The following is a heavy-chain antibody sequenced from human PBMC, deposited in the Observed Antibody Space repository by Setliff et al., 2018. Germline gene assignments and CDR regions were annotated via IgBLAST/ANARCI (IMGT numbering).Heavy chain of an antibody. CDR1: GFNFANYA. CDR3: ARVDDYIWGTFHPMDY. J-gene: IGHJ4*02. D-gene: IGHD3-16*01. V-gene: IGHV3-49*04. CDR2: IRSNSFGGTT. Sequence: PGGSLRLSCTGSGFNFANYAVSWVRQAPGKGLEWIAFIRSNSFGGTTEYAASVKDRFTFSRDDFASVAYLQMDSLKTDDTAIYYCARVDDYIWGTFHPMDYWGQGTLVTVSS.